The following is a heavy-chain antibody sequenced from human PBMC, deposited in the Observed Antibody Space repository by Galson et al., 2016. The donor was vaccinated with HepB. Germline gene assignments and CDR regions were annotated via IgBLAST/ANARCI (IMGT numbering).Heavy chain of an antibody. CDR3: ARESTIWGNGFQY. V-gene: IGHV3-43*01. D-gene: IGHD5/OR15-5a*01. J-gene: IGHJ4*02. CDR1: GFTFDDYT. Sequence: SLRLSCAASGFTFDDYTMHWVRQAPGKGLEWVSLVSWDATPIYSDDSVNGLTIISRNHSKNSLYQQMNRMTSEDTALYYCARESTIWGNGFQYWGQGTLVTVSS. CDR2: VSWDATPI.